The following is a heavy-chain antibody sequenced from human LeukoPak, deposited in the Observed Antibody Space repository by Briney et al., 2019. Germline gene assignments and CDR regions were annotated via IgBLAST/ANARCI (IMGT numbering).Heavy chain of an antibody. CDR3: AREVRREMATIGGFGY. CDR2: ISSSSSYI. CDR1: GFTFSSYS. V-gene: IGHV3-21*01. D-gene: IGHD5-24*01. Sequence: PGGSLRLSCAASGFTFSSYSMNWVRQAPGKGLEWVSSISSSSSYIYYADSVKGRFTISRDNAKNSLYLQMNSRRAEDTAVYYCAREVRREMATIGGFGYWGQGTLVTVSS. J-gene: IGHJ4*02.